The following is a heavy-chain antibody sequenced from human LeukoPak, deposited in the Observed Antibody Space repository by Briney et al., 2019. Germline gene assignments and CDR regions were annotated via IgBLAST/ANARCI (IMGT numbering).Heavy chain of an antibody. V-gene: IGHV1-2*02. CDR2: INPNSGGT. CDR3: ARDIVVVPAAMSEPDY. CDR1: GYTSTGYY. D-gene: IGHD2-2*01. Sequence: ASVKVSCKASGYTSTGYYMHWVRQAPGQGLEWMGWINPNSGGTNCAQKFQGRVTMTRDTSISTAYMELSRLRSDDTAVYYCARDIVVVPAAMSEPDYWGQGTLVTVSS. J-gene: IGHJ4*02.